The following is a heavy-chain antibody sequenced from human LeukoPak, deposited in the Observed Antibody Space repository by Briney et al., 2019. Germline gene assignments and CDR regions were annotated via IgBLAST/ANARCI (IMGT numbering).Heavy chain of an antibody. J-gene: IGHJ4*02. Sequence: GGSLRLSCAVSGFTFSSYEMNWVRQAPGKGLEWVSYISSSGSTIYYADSVKGRFTISRDNAKNSLYLQMNSLRAEDKAVYYCARAPLCKYYYASRGYHNSFDYWGQGTLVTVSS. V-gene: IGHV3-48*03. CDR1: GFTFSSYE. CDR3: ARAPLCKYYYASRGYHNSFDY. CDR2: ISSSGSTI. D-gene: IGHD3-22*01.